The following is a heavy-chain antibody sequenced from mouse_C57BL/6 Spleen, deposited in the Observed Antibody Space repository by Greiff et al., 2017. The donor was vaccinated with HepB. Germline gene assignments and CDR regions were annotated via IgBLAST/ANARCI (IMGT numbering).Heavy chain of an antibody. J-gene: IGHJ4*01. V-gene: IGHV3-6*01. CDR3: ARGMDY. CDR1: GYSITSGYY. Sequence: EVQLQQSGPGLVKPSQSLSLTCSVTGYSITSGYYWNWIRQFPGNKLEWMGYISYDGSNNYNPSLKNRISITRDTSKNQFFLKLNSVTTEDTATYYCARGMDYWGQRTSVTVSS. CDR2: ISYDGSN.